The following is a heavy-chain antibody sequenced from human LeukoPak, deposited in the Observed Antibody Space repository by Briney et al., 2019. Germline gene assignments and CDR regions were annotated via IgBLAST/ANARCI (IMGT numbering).Heavy chain of an antibody. J-gene: IGHJ4*02. Sequence: ASVKVSCKASGYTFTSYGISWVRQAPGQGLEWMGWISAYNGNTNYAQKLQGRVTMTTDISTSTAYMELRSLRSDDTAVYYCARDQGGYYDILTGYSATRFFDYWGQGTLVTVSS. CDR3: ARDQGGYYDILTGYSATRFFDY. CDR1: GYTFTSYG. CDR2: ISAYNGNT. V-gene: IGHV1-18*01. D-gene: IGHD3-9*01.